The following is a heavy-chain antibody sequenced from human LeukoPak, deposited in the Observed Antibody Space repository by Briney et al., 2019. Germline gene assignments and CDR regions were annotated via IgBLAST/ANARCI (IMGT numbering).Heavy chain of an antibody. CDR3: AKDSQGYSYGYFAFDI. Sequence: GGSLRLSCAASGFTFSSYAMSWVRQAPGKGLEWVSAISGSGGSTCYADSVKGRFTISRDNSKNTLYLQMNSLRAEDTAVYYCAKDSQGYSYGYFAFDIWGQGTMVTVSS. CDR2: ISGSGGST. V-gene: IGHV3-23*01. CDR1: GFTFSSYA. J-gene: IGHJ3*02. D-gene: IGHD5-18*01.